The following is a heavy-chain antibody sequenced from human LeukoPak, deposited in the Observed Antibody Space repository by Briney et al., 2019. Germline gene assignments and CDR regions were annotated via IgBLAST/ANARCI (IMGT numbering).Heavy chain of an antibody. CDR2: ISWNSGSI. D-gene: IGHD2-8*02. CDR1: RFTFDDYA. Sequence: PGRSLRLSCAAPRFTFDDYAMHWVRQAPGKGLEWVSGISWNSGSIGYADSVKGRFTISRDNAKNSLYLQMNSLRADDMALYYCAKDEFVASDFTGAFDIWGQGTMVTVSS. CDR3: AKDEFVASDFTGAFDI. V-gene: IGHV3-9*03. J-gene: IGHJ3*02.